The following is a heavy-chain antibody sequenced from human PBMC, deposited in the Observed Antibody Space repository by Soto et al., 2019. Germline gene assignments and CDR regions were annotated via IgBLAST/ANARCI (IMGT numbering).Heavy chain of an antibody. CDR2: ISGRGGRT. V-gene: IGHV3-23*01. D-gene: IGHD3-3*01. CDR3: ARTGRGVGLYYEVDY. Sequence: EVQLLESGGGLVQPGGSLRLSCAASGFTFSNYAMSWVRQAPGKGLEWVSGISGRGGRTFYADSVKGRFTISRDNSKNTLYLQMNSLRVYDTAVYYCARTGRGVGLYYEVDYWGHGTLVTVSS. J-gene: IGHJ4*01. CDR1: GFTFSNYA.